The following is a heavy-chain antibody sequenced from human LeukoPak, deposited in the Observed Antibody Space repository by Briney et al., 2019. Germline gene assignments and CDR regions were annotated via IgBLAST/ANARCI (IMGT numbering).Heavy chain of an antibody. Sequence: SETLSLTCTVSGGSISSSIYYWGWIRQPPGKGLEWIGNIYYSWSTYYNPSLKSRVTISVDTSKNQFSLKLSSVTAADTAVYYCARLGSMAHFDYWGQGTLVTVSS. J-gene: IGHJ4*02. V-gene: IGHV4-39*01. CDR2: IYYSWST. D-gene: IGHD1-26*01. CDR1: GGSISSSIYY. CDR3: ARLGSMAHFDY.